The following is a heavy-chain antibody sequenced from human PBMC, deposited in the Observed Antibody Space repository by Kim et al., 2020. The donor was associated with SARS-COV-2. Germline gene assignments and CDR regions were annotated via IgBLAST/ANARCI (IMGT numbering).Heavy chain of an antibody. J-gene: IGHJ6*02. Sequence: SETLSLTCTVSGGSISSSSYYWGWIRQPPGKGLEWIGSIYYSGSTYYNPSLKXXXXIPVDTSKNHFXLKLGSVTAADTAVYYCARPSLVXALAEGMDYYYYGXXXWGQGTXVTVSS. CDR2: IYYSGST. D-gene: IGHD1-26*01. V-gene: IGHV4-39*01. CDR3: ARPSLVXALAEGMDYYYYGXXX. CDR1: GGSISSSSYY.